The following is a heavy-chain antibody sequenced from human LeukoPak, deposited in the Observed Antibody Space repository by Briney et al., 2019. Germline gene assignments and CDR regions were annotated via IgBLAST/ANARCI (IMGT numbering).Heavy chain of an antibody. Sequence: SGTLSLTCAVAGASISNSNWWSWIRQPPGKGLEWIGYIYYSGSTYYNPSLKSRVTISVDTSKNQFSLKLSSVTAADTAVYYCARETLTTSRWFDPWGQGTPVTVSS. CDR2: IYYSGST. V-gene: IGHV4-30-4*01. D-gene: IGHD4-17*01. CDR1: GASISNSNW. CDR3: ARETLTTSRWFDP. J-gene: IGHJ5*02.